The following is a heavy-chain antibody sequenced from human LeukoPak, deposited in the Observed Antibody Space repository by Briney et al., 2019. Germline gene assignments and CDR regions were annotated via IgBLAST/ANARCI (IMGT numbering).Heavy chain of an antibody. Sequence: GESLKISCNGSGYSFPTYWIAWVRQMPGKGLEWMGIIYPDEANIRYSPSFQGQLTISADKSIRTAYLQWSSLKASDTAMYYCARPPSRGYSPSFEYWGQGTLVTVPS. CDR3: ARPPSRGYSPSFEY. V-gene: IGHV5-51*01. CDR2: IYPDEANI. D-gene: IGHD2-2*03. J-gene: IGHJ4*02. CDR1: GYSFPTYW.